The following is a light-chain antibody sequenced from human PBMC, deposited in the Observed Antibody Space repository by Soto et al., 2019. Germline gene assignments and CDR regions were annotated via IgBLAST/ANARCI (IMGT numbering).Light chain of an antibody. CDR3: QQSYSTLIT. J-gene: IGKJ5*01. Sequence: IQMTQSPSSLSASVGDRVTITCRASQSISSYLNWYQQKPGKAPKLLIYAASSLQSGVPSRFSGSGSGTDFTLTISCLQPEDFATYYCQQSYSTLITYDQGTRLEIK. CDR1: QSISSY. CDR2: AAS. V-gene: IGKV1-39*01.